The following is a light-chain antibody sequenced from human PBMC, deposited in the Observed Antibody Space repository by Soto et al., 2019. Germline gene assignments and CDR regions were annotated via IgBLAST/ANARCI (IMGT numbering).Light chain of an antibody. Sequence: DIQMTQSPSSLSASVGDRVTITCRASQSITTYLNWYQQKPGKAPKLLIYAASRLQSGVPSRFSGSGSGTDFTLTISSLQPEDFATYYCQKSYSDPKRTFGQGTEVEIK. V-gene: IGKV1-39*01. CDR2: AAS. CDR1: QSITTY. J-gene: IGKJ1*01. CDR3: QKSYSDPKRT.